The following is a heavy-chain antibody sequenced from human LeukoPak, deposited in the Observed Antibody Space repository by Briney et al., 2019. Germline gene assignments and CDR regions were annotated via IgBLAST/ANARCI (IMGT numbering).Heavy chain of an antibody. D-gene: IGHD4-17*01. CDR3: AGSQYYGLFDY. J-gene: IGHJ4*02. V-gene: IGHV3-23*01. Sequence: PGGSLRLSCGVSGFTFSSYAMSWVRQAPGKGLEWVSGISGSGGSTYYADSVKGRFTISRDNSKNTLYLQMNSLRVKDTAVYYCAGSQYYGLFDYWGQGTLVTVSS. CDR1: GFTFSSYA. CDR2: ISGSGGST.